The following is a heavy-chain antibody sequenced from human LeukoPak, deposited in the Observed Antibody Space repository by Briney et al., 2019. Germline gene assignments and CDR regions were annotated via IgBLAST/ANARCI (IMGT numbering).Heavy chain of an antibody. CDR3: ARDAGYYDSSGGFDP. Sequence: ASVKVSCKASGYTFTGYYMHWVRQAPGQGLEWMGWINPNSGGTNYAQKFQGRVTMTRDTSISTAYMELSRLRSDDTAVYYCARDAGYYDSSGGFDPWGQGTLVTVSS. V-gene: IGHV1-2*02. CDR1: GYTFTGYY. J-gene: IGHJ5*02. D-gene: IGHD3-22*01. CDR2: INPNSGGT.